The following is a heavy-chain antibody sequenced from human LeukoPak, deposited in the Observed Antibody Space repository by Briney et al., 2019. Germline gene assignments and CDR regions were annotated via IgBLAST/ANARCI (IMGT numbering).Heavy chain of an antibody. CDR1: GGSISGFY. J-gene: IGHJ4*02. CDR2: IYYSGSA. CDR3: ARDRDSSGWFDY. Sequence: SETLSLTCTVSGGSISGFYWGWIRQPPGKGLEWIGFIYYSGSANYNPSLKSRVTMSVDTSKNQFSLKLSSVTAADTAFYYCARDRDSSGWFDYWGQGTLVAVSS. V-gene: IGHV4-59*01. D-gene: IGHD6-19*01.